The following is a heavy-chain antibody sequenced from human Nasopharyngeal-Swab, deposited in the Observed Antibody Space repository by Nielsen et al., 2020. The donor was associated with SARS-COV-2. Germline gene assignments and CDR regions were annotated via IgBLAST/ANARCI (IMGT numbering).Heavy chain of an antibody. CDR1: GFTFSNAW. CDR3: ARASSSSHY. Sequence: GESLKISCAASGFTFSNAWMSWVRQAPGKGLEWVGRIKSKTDGGTTDYAAPVKGRFTISRDDSKNTLYLQMNSLRAEDTAVYYCARASSSSHYWGQGTLVTVSS. CDR2: IKSKTDGGTT. V-gene: IGHV3-15*01. J-gene: IGHJ4*02. D-gene: IGHD6-6*01.